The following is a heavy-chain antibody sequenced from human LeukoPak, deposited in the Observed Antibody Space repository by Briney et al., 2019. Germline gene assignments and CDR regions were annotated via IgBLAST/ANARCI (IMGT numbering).Heavy chain of an antibody. V-gene: IGHV4-4*07. Sequence: SETLSLTCTVSGGSISSNYWNWIRQPAGKGLEWIGRIYTSRSTNYNPSLTSRVTISVDRAKNQLPLNLTSVTAADTAVYCCARDPSPILAGRRYWYFDLWGRGTLVTVSS. D-gene: IGHD2-8*02. CDR3: ARDPSPILAGRRYWYFDL. CDR2: IYTSRST. CDR1: GGSISSNY. J-gene: IGHJ2*01.